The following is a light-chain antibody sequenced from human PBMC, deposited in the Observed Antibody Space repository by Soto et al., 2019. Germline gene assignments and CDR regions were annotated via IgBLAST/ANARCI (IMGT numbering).Light chain of an antibody. CDR3: QQYGSSPRT. V-gene: IGKV3-20*01. CDR1: QNVASSY. J-gene: IGKJ1*01. CDR2: GSS. Sequence: EIVLTQSPGTLSLSPGERATLSCRASQNVASSYLAWYQQKPGQAPRLLIYGSSIRGAGIPDRFSGSGSGTDFTLTISRLDPEDFAAYFCQQYGSSPRTFGQGTKVDIK.